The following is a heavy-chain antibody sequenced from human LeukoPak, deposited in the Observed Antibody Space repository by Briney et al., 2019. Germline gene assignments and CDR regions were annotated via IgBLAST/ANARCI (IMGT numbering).Heavy chain of an antibody. CDR2: INHSGST. D-gene: IGHD3-10*01. Sequence: SETLSLTCTVSGGSISSYYWSWIRQPPGKGLEWIGEINHSGSTNYNPSLKSRVTISVDTSKNQFSLKLSSVTAADTAVYYCASGYYIRYYFDYWGQGTLVTVSS. CDR1: GGSISSYY. V-gene: IGHV4-34*01. J-gene: IGHJ4*02. CDR3: ASGYYIRYYFDY.